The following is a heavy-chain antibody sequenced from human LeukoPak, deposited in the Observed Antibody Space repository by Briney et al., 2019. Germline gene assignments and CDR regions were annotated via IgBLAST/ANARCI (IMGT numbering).Heavy chain of an antibody. V-gene: IGHV4-39*01. Sequence: SETLSLTCTVSGGSIISDSYYWVWVRQPPGKGLEWTGSIKYGGTTFYSSSLQSRITLSMDASKNQFSLRLTSVTAADTAVYYCARLGTYSGNLFDNWGQGTLVTVSS. J-gene: IGHJ4*02. CDR1: GGSIISDSYY. CDR2: IKYGGTT. CDR3: ARLGTYSGNLFDN. D-gene: IGHD5-12*01.